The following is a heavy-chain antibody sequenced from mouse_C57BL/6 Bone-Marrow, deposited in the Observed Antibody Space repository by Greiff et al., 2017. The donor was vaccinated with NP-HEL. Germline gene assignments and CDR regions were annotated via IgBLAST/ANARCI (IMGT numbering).Heavy chain of an antibody. CDR3: TRTFYYYGFMDY. CDR2: ISSGGDYI. D-gene: IGHD1-1*01. J-gene: IGHJ4*01. CDR1: GFTFSSYA. Sequence: EVKLVESGEGLVKPGGSLKLSCAASGFTFSSYAMSWVRQTPEKRLEWVAYISSGGDYIYYADTVKGRFTISRDNARNTLYLQMSSLKSEDTAMYYCTRTFYYYGFMDYWGQGTSVTVSS. V-gene: IGHV5-9-1*02.